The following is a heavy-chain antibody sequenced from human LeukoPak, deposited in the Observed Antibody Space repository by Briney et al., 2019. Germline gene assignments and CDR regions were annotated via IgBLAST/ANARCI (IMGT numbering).Heavy chain of an antibody. CDR3: ASPNEPSPDRWYFDY. J-gene: IGHJ4*02. CDR2: IIPIHGIA. CDR1: GGTFSSYA. V-gene: IGHV1-69*04. Sequence: ASVKLSCKASGGTFSSYAISWVRQAPGQGLEWMGRIIPIHGIANNAQKFQGRVTITADKSTSTAYMELSSLRSEDTAVYYCASPNEPSPDRWYFDYWGQGTLVTVSS. D-gene: IGHD2-8*01.